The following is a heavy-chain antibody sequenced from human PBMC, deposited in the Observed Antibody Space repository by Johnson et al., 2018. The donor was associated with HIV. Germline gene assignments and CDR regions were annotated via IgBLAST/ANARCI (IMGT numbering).Heavy chain of an antibody. V-gene: IGHV3-30*02. Sequence: QVQLVESGGGVVQPGGSLRLSCAASGFTFSSYGMHWVRQAPGKGLEWVAFIRYDGSNKYYADSVKGRITISRDNSKNTLYLQMNSLRAEDTAVNYCAKDRLFGFRNDAFDIWGQGTMVTVSS. J-gene: IGHJ3*02. CDR1: GFTFSSYG. CDR3: AKDRLFGFRNDAFDI. D-gene: IGHD3-16*01. CDR2: IRYDGSNK.